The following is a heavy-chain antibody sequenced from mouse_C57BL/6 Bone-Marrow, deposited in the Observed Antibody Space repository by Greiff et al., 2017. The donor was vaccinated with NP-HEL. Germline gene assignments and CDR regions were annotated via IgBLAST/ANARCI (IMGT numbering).Heavy chain of an antibody. Sequence: VQLQQSGPGLVQPSQSLSITCTVSGFSLTSYGVHWVRQSPGKGLEWLGVIWRGGSTDYNAAFMSRLSITKDNSKSQVFFKMNSLQADDTAIYYCAKTGTMITTTGYYYAMDDWGQGTSVTVSS. CDR2: IWRGGST. J-gene: IGHJ4*01. CDR3: AKTGTMITTTGYYYAMDD. V-gene: IGHV2-5*01. CDR1: GFSLTSYG. D-gene: IGHD2-4*01.